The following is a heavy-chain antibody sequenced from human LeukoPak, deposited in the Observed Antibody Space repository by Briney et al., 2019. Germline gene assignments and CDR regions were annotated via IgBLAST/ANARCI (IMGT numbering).Heavy chain of an antibody. Sequence: GSLRLSCAASGFTFSSYGMHWVRQPPGKGLEWIGSIYYSGSTNYNPSLKSRVTISVDTSKNQFSLKLSSVTAADTAVYYCARGGELEPPHYYYYYYMDVWGKGTTVTVSS. CDR3: ARGGELEPPHYYYYYYMDV. J-gene: IGHJ6*03. CDR2: IYYSGST. V-gene: IGHV4-59*01. CDR1: GFTFSSYG. D-gene: IGHD1-14*01.